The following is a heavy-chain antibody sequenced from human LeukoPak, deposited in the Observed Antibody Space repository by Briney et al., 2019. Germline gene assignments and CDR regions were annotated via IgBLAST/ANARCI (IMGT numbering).Heavy chain of an antibody. V-gene: IGHV3-74*01. CDR3: ARVGQALGTYYFDY. CDR1: GFTFSSYW. J-gene: IGHJ4*02. D-gene: IGHD1-1*01. Sequence: GGSLRLSCAASGFTFSSYWMHWVRQAPGKGLVWVSRINSDGSSTTYADSVKGRFTISRDNAKNTLYLQMNSLRAEDTAVYYCARVGQALGTYYFDYWGQGTLVTVS. CDR2: INSDGSST.